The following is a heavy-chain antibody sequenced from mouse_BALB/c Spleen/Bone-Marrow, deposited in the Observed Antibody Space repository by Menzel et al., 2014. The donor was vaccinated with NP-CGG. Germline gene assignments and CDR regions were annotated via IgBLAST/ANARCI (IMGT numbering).Heavy chain of an antibody. CDR2: ISSGAGST. J-gene: IGHJ1*01. CDR1: GFALSSYD. D-gene: IGHD4-1*01. Sequence: VQLQQPGGGLVKPGGSLKLSCAASGFALSSYDMSWVRQTPEKRLEWVAYISSGAGSTYYPDTVKGRFTISRDNAKNTLYLQMSSLKSEDTAMYYCARHKLGRWYFDVWGAGTTVTVSS. CDR3: ARHKLGRWYFDV. V-gene: IGHV5-12-1*01.